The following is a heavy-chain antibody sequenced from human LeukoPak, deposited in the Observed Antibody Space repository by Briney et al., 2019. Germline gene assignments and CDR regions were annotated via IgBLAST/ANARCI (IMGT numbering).Heavy chain of an antibody. D-gene: IGHD3-10*01. V-gene: IGHV3-7*04. Sequence: QPGGSLRLSCAASGFTFSADWMSWARQAPGRGLEWVANIKQEGSNIYYAESVKGRFTISRDNARNSLYLQMDSLRVEDRAVYYCARDFGSGNNWFDPWGQGTLVTVSS. CDR3: ARDFGSGNNWFDP. CDR2: IKQEGSNI. CDR1: GFTFSADW. J-gene: IGHJ5*02.